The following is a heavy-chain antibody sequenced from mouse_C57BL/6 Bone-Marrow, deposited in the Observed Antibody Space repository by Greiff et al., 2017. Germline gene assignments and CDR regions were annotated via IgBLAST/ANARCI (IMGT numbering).Heavy chain of an antibody. Sequence: VQLQQPGAELVKPGASVKLSCKASGYTFTSYWMHWVKQRPGQGLEWIGMIHPNSGSTNYNEKFKSKATLTVDKSSSTAYMQLSSLTSEDSAVYYGAREGYYGSSRTFAYWGQGTLVTVSA. J-gene: IGHJ3*01. CDR2: IHPNSGST. CDR1: GYTFTSYW. CDR3: AREGYYGSSRTFAY. D-gene: IGHD1-1*01. V-gene: IGHV1-64*01.